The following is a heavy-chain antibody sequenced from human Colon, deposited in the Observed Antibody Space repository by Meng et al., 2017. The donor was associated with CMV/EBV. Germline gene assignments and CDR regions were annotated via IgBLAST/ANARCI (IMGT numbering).Heavy chain of an antibody. Sequence: GGSLRLSCAASGFTFSSYSMNWVRQAPGKGLEWVSSISSSSSYIYYADSVKGRFTISRDNAKNSLYLQMNSLRPDDTAVYYCAKGHTYCSTGNCYPDYWGQGTLVTVSS. CDR1: GFTFSSYS. CDR3: AKGHTYCSTGNCYPDY. V-gene: IGHV3-21*01. D-gene: IGHD2-8*01. CDR2: ISSSSSYI. J-gene: IGHJ4*02.